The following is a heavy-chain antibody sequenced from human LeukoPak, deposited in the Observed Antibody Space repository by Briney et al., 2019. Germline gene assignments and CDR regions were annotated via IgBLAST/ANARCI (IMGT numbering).Heavy chain of an antibody. CDR1: GYKFTSFS. CDR2: ISAYNTNT. Sequence: ASVKVSCKASGYKFTSFSINWVRQVPGQGLEWMGWISAYNTNTNYVRKFEGRVTMTTDTSTNTAYMDLRSLRSDDTAVYYCARPYYYDSSGYYVDYWGQGTLVTVSS. CDR3: ARPYYYDSSGYYVDY. D-gene: IGHD3-22*01. V-gene: IGHV1-18*01. J-gene: IGHJ4*02.